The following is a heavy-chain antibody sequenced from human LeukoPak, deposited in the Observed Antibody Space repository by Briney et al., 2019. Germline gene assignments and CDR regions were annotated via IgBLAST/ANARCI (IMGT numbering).Heavy chain of an antibody. D-gene: IGHD2-15*01. Sequence: ASVKVSCKASGYTFTGYYMHWVRQAPGEGPEWVGWINPNSGGTNYAQKFQGRVTMTRDTSISTAYMELSRVASDDTAVYYCAREVTLVVEPTTNAFDIWGQGTMVTVSS. V-gene: IGHV1-2*02. CDR1: GYTFTGYY. J-gene: IGHJ3*02. CDR2: INPNSGGT. CDR3: AREVTLVVEPTTNAFDI.